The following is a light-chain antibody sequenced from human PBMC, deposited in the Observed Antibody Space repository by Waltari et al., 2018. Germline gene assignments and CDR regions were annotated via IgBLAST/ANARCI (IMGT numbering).Light chain of an antibody. CDR2: GNS. CDR1: SSNIGAGYD. J-gene: IGLJ3*02. CDR3: QSYDSSLSGSGV. V-gene: IGLV1-40*01. Sequence: QSILTQPPSVSGAPGQRVTIPCTGSSSNIGAGYDVHWYQQVPGTAPKTLIYGNSNRPSGVPDRFSGSKYGTAASLDITGLQAEDEADYYCQSYDSSLSGSGVFGGGTKLTVL.